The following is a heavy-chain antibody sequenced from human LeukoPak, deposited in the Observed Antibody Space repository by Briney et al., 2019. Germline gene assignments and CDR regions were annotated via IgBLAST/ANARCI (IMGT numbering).Heavy chain of an antibody. V-gene: IGHV3-23*01. D-gene: IGHD3-22*01. J-gene: IGHJ4*02. CDR3: AKRGVVIRVILVGFHKEAYYFDS. CDR2: ISDSGGST. Sequence: GGSLRLSRAVSGITLRNYGMSWVRQAPGKGLEWVAGISDSGGSTNYADSVKGRFTISRDNPKNTLYLQMNSLRAEGTAVYFCAKRGVVIRVILVGFHKEAYYFDSWGQGALVTVSS. CDR1: GITLRNYG.